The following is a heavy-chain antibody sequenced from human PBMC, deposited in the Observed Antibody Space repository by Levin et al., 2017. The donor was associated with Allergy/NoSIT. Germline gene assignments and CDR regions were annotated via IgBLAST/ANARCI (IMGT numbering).Heavy chain of an antibody. D-gene: IGHD1-26*01. CDR1: GFTFSSYS. Sequence: GGSLRLSCSASGFTFSSYSIHWVRQAPGKGLEYVSAIDGNGANTYYAESVKGRFTISRDNSKNTLYLQMSSLRSEDTAVYYCVKQTAGAGNFWGQGTLVTVSS. J-gene: IGHJ4*02. CDR3: VKQTAGAGNF. V-gene: IGHV3-64D*06. CDR2: IDGNGANT.